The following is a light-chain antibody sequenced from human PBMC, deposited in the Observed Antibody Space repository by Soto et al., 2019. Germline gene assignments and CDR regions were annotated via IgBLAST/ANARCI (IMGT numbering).Light chain of an antibody. Sequence: QSVLTQPPSASGSLGQSVTISCTGTSSDVCGYHYVSWHQQHPGKAPKVMIYEVTKRPPGVPDRFSGSKSGNTASLTVSGLQAEDEADYYCSSFAGGGNPVLLGGGTKLTVL. V-gene: IGLV2-8*01. CDR3: SSFAGGGNPVL. CDR2: EVT. J-gene: IGLJ2*01. CDR1: SSDVCGYHY.